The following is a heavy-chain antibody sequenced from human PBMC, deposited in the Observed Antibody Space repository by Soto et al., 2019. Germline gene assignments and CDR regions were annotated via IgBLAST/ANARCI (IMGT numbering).Heavy chain of an antibody. Sequence: QVQLQESGPGLVKPSETLSLTCTVSGGSISSYYWSWIRQPPGKGLEWIGYIYYSGSTHYNPSLKSRGPISVNTSKNQLSLKLSSVTAADTAVYYWTRGGSYRPFDYWGQGTLVTVSS. CDR2: IYYSGST. V-gene: IGHV4-59*08. J-gene: IGHJ4*02. CDR1: GGSISSYY. CDR3: TRGGSYRPFDY. D-gene: IGHD3-16*02.